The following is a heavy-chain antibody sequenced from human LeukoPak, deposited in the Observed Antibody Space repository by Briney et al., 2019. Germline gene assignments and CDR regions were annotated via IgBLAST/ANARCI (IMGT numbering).Heavy chain of an antibody. CDR1: GFTVSSNF. J-gene: IGHJ6*03. Sequence: GGSLRPSCAASGFTVSSNFMSWVRQAPGKGLEWVSVIYSGGTTYYADSVKGRFTISRDISKNTLHLQMNSLRAEDTAVYYCASDGYGYNYMAVWGGGTTVTVSS. CDR3: ASDGYGYNYMAV. D-gene: IGHD5-12*01. V-gene: IGHV3-53*01. CDR2: IYSGGTT.